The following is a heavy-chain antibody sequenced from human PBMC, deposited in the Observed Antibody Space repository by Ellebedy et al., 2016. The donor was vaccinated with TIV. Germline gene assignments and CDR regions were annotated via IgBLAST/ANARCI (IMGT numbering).Heavy chain of an antibody. CDR1: GFTFSSYA. CDR3: ASGSFFPYFDY. J-gene: IGHJ4*02. D-gene: IGHD1-26*01. CDR2: ISGSGGST. V-gene: IGHV3-23*01. Sequence: GESLKISXAASGFTFSSYAMRWVRQAPGKGLEWVSAISGSGGSTYYADSVKGRFTISRDNSKNTLYLQMNSLRAEDTAVYYCASGSFFPYFDYWGQGTLVTVSS.